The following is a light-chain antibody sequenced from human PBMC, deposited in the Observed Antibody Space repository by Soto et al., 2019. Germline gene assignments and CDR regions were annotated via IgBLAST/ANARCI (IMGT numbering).Light chain of an antibody. CDR2: AVS. CDR3: LQHNTYPYT. J-gene: IGKJ2*01. Sequence: DIQMTQSPSSLPASVGDRVTIICRASQGIRNDLGWYQQKPGKAPKRLIDAVSNLDGGVPSRFSGSGAETEFTLKSSSLQREDFATYYCLQHNTYPYTFGQGTKLEIK. CDR1: QGIRND. V-gene: IGKV1-17*01.